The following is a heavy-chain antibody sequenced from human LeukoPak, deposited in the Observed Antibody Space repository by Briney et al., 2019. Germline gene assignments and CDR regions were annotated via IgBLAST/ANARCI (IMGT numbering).Heavy chain of an antibody. D-gene: IGHD1-26*01. CDR2: IYHSGST. CDR3: ARGRLGDNFDY. J-gene: IGHJ4*02. V-gene: IGHV4-38-2*02. Sequence: PSETLSLTCTVSGYSISSGYYWGWMRQPPGKGLEWIGSIYHSGSTYYNPSLKSRVTISVDTSKSQFSLKLSSVTAADTAVYYCARGRLGDNFDYWGQGTLVTVSS. CDR1: GYSISSGYY.